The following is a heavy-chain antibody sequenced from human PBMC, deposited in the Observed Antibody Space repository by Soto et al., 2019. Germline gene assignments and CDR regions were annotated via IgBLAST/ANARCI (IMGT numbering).Heavy chain of an antibody. V-gene: IGHV1-46*01. J-gene: IGHJ4*02. D-gene: IGHD2-21*02. CDR2: INPSGGST. CDR1: GYTFTNYY. Sequence: ASVKVSCKASGYTFTNYYRHWVRQAPGQGLEWMGIINPSGGSTTYAQKFQGRVTMTRDTSTSTVYMELSSLRSEDTAVYYCATYCGGDCYPTVVFDYWGQGTLLTVSS. CDR3: ATYCGGDCYPTVVFDY.